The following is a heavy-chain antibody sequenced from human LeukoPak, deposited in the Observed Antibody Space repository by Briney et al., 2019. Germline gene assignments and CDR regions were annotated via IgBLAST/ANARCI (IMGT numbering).Heavy chain of an antibody. CDR1: GFTFSSYA. J-gene: IGHJ5*02. CDR3: AKDLEGIAAAGTSRRFDP. Sequence: PGGSLRLSCAASGFTFSSYAMSWVRQAPGKGLEWVSAISGSGGSTYYADSVKGRFTISRDNSKNTLYLQMNSLRAEDTAVYYCAKDLEGIAAAGTSRRFDPWGQGTLVTVSS. CDR2: ISGSGGST. V-gene: IGHV3-23*01. D-gene: IGHD6-13*01.